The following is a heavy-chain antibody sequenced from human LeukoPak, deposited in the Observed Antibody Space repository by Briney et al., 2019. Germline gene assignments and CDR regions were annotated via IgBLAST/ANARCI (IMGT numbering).Heavy chain of an antibody. D-gene: IGHD6-13*01. V-gene: IGHV3-7*03. J-gene: IGHJ4*02. CDR1: GFTFSSNW. CDR3: AKGGYSSSWYLFDY. Sequence: GGSLRLSCAGSGFTFSSNWMSWVRQAPGKGLEWVANIKQDGSEKYYVDSVKGRFTISRDNAKNSLYLQMNSLRAEDMALYYCAKGGYSSSWYLFDYWGQGTLVTVSS. CDR2: IKQDGSEK.